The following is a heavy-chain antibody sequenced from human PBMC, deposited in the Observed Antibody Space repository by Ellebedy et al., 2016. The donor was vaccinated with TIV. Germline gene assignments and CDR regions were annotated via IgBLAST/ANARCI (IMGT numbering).Heavy chain of an antibody. V-gene: IGHV3-64*01. Sequence: PGGSLRLSCAASGFTFSHYVMHWVRQAPGKGLEYVSSISGSGDMSHYANSVKGRFTISRDNSKNTLYLQMGSLRVDDMAVYYCARDRLGGYGFDPWGQGTLVTVSS. CDR1: GFTFSHYV. D-gene: IGHD5-12*01. CDR3: ARDRLGGYGFDP. CDR2: ISGSGDMS. J-gene: IGHJ5*02.